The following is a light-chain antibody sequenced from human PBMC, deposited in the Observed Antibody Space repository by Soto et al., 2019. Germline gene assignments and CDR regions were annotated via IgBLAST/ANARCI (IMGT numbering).Light chain of an antibody. V-gene: IGKV1-5*01. CDR2: DAS. Sequence: DIQMTQSPSTLSASVGDRVTITCRASQSISSWLAWYQQKPGKAPKLLIYDASSLESGVPPRFSGSGSGTEFTLTISSLQPDDFATYYCQQYNSYSPTFGQGTNVEIK. CDR1: QSISSW. J-gene: IGKJ1*01. CDR3: QQYNSYSPT.